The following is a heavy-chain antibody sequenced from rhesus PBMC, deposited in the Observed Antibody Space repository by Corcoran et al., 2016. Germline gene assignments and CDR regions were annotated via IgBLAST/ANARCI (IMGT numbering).Heavy chain of an antibody. V-gene: IGHV4S7*01. CDR2: IYGGSGST. D-gene: IGHD5-42*01. CDR3: ARALGDTWGAFDF. CDR1: GGSISGYYL. J-gene: IGHJ3*01. Sequence: QVQLQESGPGVVKPSETLSLTCAVSGGSISGYYLWSWIRHPPGKGLEWIGYIYGGSGSTSYNPSLKSRVIISIDTSKNQFSLKLSSVTAADTAVYYCARALGDTWGAFDFWGQGLRVTVSS.